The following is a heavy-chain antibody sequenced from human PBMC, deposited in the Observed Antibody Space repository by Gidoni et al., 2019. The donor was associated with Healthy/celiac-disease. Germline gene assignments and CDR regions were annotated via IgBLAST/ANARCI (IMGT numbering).Heavy chain of an antibody. CDR1: GFTVSSNY. J-gene: IGHJ6*03. V-gene: IGHV3-66*01. CDR3: ARAPGNSYYYYYYMDV. Sequence: EVQLVESGGGLVQPGGSLRLSCAASGFTVSSNYMSCVRQAPGKGLEWVSVIYSGGSTYYADSVKGRFTISRDNSKNTLYLQMNSLRAEDTAVYYCARAPGNSYYYYYYMDVWGKGTTVTVSS. D-gene: IGHD4-4*01. CDR2: IYSGGST.